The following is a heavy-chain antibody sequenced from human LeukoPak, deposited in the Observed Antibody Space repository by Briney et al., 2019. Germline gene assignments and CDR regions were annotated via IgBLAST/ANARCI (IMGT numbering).Heavy chain of an antibody. J-gene: IGHJ4*02. D-gene: IGHD3-22*01. CDR2: INHSGST. CDR1: GGSFSGYY. V-gene: IGHV4-34*01. Sequence: SETLSLTCAVYGGSFSGYYWSWIRQPPGKGLEWIGEINHSGSTNYNPSLKSRVTISVDTSKNQFSLKLSSVTAAHTAVYYCARGPPQYYYDSSGAGLYYFDYWGQGTLVTVSS. CDR3: ARGPPQYYYDSSGAGLYYFDY.